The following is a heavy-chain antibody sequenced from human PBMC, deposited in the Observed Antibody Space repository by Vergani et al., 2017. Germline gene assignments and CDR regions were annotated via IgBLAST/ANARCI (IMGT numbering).Heavy chain of an antibody. D-gene: IGHD3-22*01. V-gene: IGHV3-9*01. Sequence: DVQLVESGGGLVQPGRSLRLFCAASGFPLDDYAMHWVRHAPGTGLEWVSGIRWNSGSIGYADSVKGRFTISRDNAKNSLYLQMNSLRAEDTAWYYCAKDTTNGDAYYYDSSGYPVGLRPFYFDYWGQGTLVTVSS. J-gene: IGHJ4*02. CDR3: AKDTTNGDAYYYDSSGYPVGLRPFYFDY. CDR1: GFPLDDYA. CDR2: IRWNSGSI.